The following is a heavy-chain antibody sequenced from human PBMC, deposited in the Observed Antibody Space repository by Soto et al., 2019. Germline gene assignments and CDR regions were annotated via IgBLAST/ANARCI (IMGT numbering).Heavy chain of an antibody. CDR1: GGSMISGGYY. CDR2: MHYSGTA. CDR3: ARDRGGITVAANPLGEWFDP. D-gene: IGHD6-19*01. J-gene: IGHJ5*02. Sequence: SETLSLTCTVSGGSMISGGYYWGWIRQPPGEGLEWIGSMHYSGTAYYNPSLKSRVTMSVDTSNNQFSLMLSSVTAADTAVYYCARDRGGITVAANPLGEWFDPWGPGTLVSVSS. V-gene: IGHV4-39*01.